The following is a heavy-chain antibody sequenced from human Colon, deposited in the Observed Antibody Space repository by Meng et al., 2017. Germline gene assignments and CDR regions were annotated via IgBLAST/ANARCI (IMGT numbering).Heavy chain of an antibody. CDR2: IYSSGRT. D-gene: IGHD2-15*01. Sequence: QVHLKESGPGLVKPSETLPLTFTVSGGSMSGYYWNWIRQPAGKGLEWIGHIYSSGRTNYNPSLKSRVTISVDSSKNQFSLNLTSVTAADTAVYFCARVQRFCTGGICSNWFDPWGQGTLVTVSS. V-gene: IGHV4-4*07. CDR1: GGSMSGYY. CDR3: ARVQRFCTGGICSNWFDP. J-gene: IGHJ5*02.